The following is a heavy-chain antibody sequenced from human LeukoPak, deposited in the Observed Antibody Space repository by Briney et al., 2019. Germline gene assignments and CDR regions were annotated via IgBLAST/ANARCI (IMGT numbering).Heavy chain of an antibody. CDR2: IIPIFGTA. J-gene: IGHJ4*02. CDR3: ARYSARGGRYAY. Sequence: SVKVSCKASGGTFSSYAISWVRQAPGQGLEWMGGIIPIFGTANYAQKFQGRVTITADKSTSTAYMELSSLRSEDTAVYYCARYSARGGRYAYWGQGTLVTVSS. CDR1: GGTFSSYA. D-gene: IGHD6-19*01. V-gene: IGHV1-69*06.